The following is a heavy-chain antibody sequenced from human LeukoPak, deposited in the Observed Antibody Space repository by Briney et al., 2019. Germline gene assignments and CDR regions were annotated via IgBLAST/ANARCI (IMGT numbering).Heavy chain of an antibody. CDR1: GGSISSSNCY. D-gene: IGHD3-10*01. V-gene: IGHV4-39*02. Sequence: PSETLSLTCTVSGGSISSSNCYWGWIRQPPGKGLEWIGSIYYSGGTYYNASLKSRVTISIDTSKNQFSLKLSSVTAADTAVYYCARGPPYYGSGSYYKYPNWFDPWGQGTLVTVSS. CDR2: IYYSGGT. CDR3: ARGPPYYGSGSYYKYPNWFDP. J-gene: IGHJ5*02.